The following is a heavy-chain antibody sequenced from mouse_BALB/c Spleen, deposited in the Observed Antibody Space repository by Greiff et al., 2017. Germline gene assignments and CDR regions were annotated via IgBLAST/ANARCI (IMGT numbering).Heavy chain of an antibody. V-gene: IGHV5-4*02. CDR3: ARAYCDDRAWFAY. D-gene: IGHD2-12*01. J-gene: IGHJ3*01. CDR1: GFTFSDYY. CDR2: ISDGGSYT. Sequence: EVKLQESGGGLVKPGGSLKLSCAASGFTFSDYYMYWVRQTPEKRLEWVATISDGGSYTYYPDSVKGRFTISRDNAKNNLYLQMSSLKSEDTAMYYCARAYCDDRAWFAYWGQGTLVTVSA.